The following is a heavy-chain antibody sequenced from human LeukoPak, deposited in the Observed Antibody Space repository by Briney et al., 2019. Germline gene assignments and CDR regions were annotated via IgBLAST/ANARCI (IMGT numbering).Heavy chain of an antibody. CDR2: IIPILGIA. CDR3: ARVRFGELLDY. V-gene: IGHV1-69*04. D-gene: IGHD3-10*01. Sequence: SVKVSCKASGGPFSSYAISWVRQAPGQGLEWMGRIIPILGIANYAQKFQGRVTITADKSTSTAYMELSSLRSEDTAVYYCARVRFGELLDYWGQGTLVTVSS. J-gene: IGHJ4*02. CDR1: GGPFSSYA.